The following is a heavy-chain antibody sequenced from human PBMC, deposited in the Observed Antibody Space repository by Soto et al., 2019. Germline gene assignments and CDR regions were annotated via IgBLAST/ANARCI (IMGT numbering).Heavy chain of an antibody. Sequence: SENLSPTYTGSGGSPSSYYWSVIRQPPGKGLEWIGYIYYSGSTNYNPSLKSRVTISVDTSKNQFSLKLSSVTAADTAVYYCARKIEYYYDSSGYYYAFDIWGQGTMVTVSS. V-gene: IGHV4-59*01. CDR2: IYYSGST. CDR1: GGSPSSYY. J-gene: IGHJ3*02. CDR3: ARKIEYYYDSSGYYYAFDI. D-gene: IGHD3-22*01.